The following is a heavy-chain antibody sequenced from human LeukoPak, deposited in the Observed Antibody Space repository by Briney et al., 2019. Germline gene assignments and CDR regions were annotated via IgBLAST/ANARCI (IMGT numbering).Heavy chain of an antibody. Sequence: GGSLRLSCAASGFTFSSHWMTWVRQAPGKGLEWVANIKEDGSRKNYVDSVKGRFTISRDNAKNSLYLQMNSLRAEDTAIYYCTRVGYIDEGIDYWGQGTLVTVSS. CDR3: TRVGYIDEGIDY. J-gene: IGHJ4*02. V-gene: IGHV3-7*04. D-gene: IGHD5-24*01. CDR2: IKEDGSRK. CDR1: GFTFSSHW.